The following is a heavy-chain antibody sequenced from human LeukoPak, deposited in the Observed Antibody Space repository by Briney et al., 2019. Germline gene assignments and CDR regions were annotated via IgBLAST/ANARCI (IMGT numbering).Heavy chain of an antibody. Sequence: SETLSLTCTVSGGSISNSGYYWAWIRQPPGTGLEWIVSIYYGGNTYYNPSRMSLATISVNASKYQFSLRLNSVAAADTAVDICARRRSLYGAYVWGQGTLVTVSS. CDR2: IYYGGNT. V-gene: IGHV4-39*01. J-gene: IGHJ4*02. D-gene: IGHD5-12*01. CDR1: GGSISNSGYY. CDR3: ARRRSLYGAYV.